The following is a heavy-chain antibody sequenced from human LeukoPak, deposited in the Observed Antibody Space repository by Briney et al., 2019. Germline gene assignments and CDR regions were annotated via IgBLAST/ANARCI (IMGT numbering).Heavy chain of an antibody. Sequence: GASVKVSCKASGGTFSSYAISWVRQAPGQGLEWMGGIIPIFGTANYAQKFQGRVTITADESTSTAYMELSSLRSEDTAVYYCARPLLDIVVAWRAFDIWGQGTMVTVSS. D-gene: IGHD2-2*01. CDR2: IIPIFGTA. J-gene: IGHJ3*02. V-gene: IGHV1-69*13. CDR1: GGTFSSYA. CDR3: ARPLLDIVVAWRAFDI.